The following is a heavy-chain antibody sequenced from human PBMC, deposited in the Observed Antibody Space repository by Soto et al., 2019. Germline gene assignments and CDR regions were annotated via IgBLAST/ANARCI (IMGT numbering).Heavy chain of an antibody. CDR2: IYYSGST. CDR3: VRDEGSGWYNWFDP. Sequence: SETLSLTCTVSGGSISSYYWSWIRQPPGKGLEWIGYIYYSGSTNYNPSLKSRVTISVDTSKNQFSLKLSSVTAADTAVYYCVRDEGSGWYNWFDPWGQGTLVTVSS. J-gene: IGHJ5*02. V-gene: IGHV4-59*01. D-gene: IGHD6-19*01. CDR1: GGSISSYY.